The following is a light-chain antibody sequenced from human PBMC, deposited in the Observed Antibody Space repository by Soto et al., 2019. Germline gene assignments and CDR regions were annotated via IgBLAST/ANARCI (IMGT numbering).Light chain of an antibody. CDR2: AAS. CDR1: QGIAFY. CDR3: QKYDTAPFT. J-gene: IGKJ3*01. Sequence: DVQMTQSPSSLSASVGDTVTITCRASQGIAFYLAWFQQRPGKAPNLLISAASNLQSGVPSRFSGSGSGTDVTLTISRLQPEDFATYYCQKYDTAPFTFGPGTRVEVK. V-gene: IGKV1-27*01.